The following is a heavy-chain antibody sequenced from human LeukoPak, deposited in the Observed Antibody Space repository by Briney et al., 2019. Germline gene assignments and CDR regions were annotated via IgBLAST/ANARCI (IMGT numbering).Heavy chain of an antibody. D-gene: IGHD2-15*01. J-gene: IGHJ4*02. CDR1: GGAFSSYA. CDR3: AILGYCSGGSCYSADY. Sequence: ASVKVSCKASGGAFSSYAISWVRQAPGQGLEWMGGIIPIFGTANYAQKFQGRVTITADKSTSTAYMELSSLRSEDTAVYYCAILGYCSGGSCYSADYWGQGTLVTVSS. V-gene: IGHV1-69*06. CDR2: IIPIFGTA.